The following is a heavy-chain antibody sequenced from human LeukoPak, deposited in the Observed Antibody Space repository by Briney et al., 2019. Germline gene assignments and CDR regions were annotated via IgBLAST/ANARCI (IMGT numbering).Heavy chain of an antibody. CDR1: GYSISSCYY. J-gene: IGHJ4*02. Sequence: SETLSLTCGVSGYSISSCYYWGWIRQPPGKGLEWIGSTHHSGSSYHNPSLKSRVTMSIDTSKNQFSLKLSSVTAADTTVYFCARMLKYSSGADYWGQGNLVTVSS. CDR2: THHSGSS. CDR3: ARMLKYSSGADY. D-gene: IGHD3-22*01. V-gene: IGHV4-38-2*01.